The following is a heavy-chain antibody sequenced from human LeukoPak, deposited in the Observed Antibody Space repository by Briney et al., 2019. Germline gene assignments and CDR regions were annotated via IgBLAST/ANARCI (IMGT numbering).Heavy chain of an antibody. D-gene: IGHD6-19*01. Sequence: GGSLRLSCVASGFTFSRYWMSWVLQAPGKGLEWVAKIKQDGSGEYYLDPVKGRFTISRDNAKNSLYLQMNSLRADDTAVYFCTTGYSSGWYNEGNYWGQGTLVTVSS. CDR3: TTGYSSGWYNEGNY. V-gene: IGHV3-7*01. J-gene: IGHJ4*02. CDR1: GFTFSRYW. CDR2: IKQDGSGE.